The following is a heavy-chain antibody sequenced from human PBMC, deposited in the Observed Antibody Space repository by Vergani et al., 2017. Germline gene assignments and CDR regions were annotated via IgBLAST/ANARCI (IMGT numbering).Heavy chain of an antibody. V-gene: IGHV5-51*01. Sequence: VQLVESGGGVVQRGESLKISCKGSEYSFGNYWIGWVRQMPGKGLEWMGIIYPADSDTRYGPSFQGQVTISADKSISTAFLQWDSLKASDTALYYCARHTTYTDSWGQGTLVTVSS. D-gene: IGHD1-1*01. CDR2: IYPADSDT. CDR3: ARHTTYTDS. J-gene: IGHJ4*02. CDR1: EYSFGNYW.